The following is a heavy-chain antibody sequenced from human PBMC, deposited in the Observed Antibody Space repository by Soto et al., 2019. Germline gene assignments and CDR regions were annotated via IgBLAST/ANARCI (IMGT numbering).Heavy chain of an antibody. CDR2: IKQDGSEK. Sequence: GGSLRLSCAASGFTFSSYWMSWVRQAPGKGLEWVANIKQDGSEKYYVDSVKGRFTISRVNAKDSLYLQMDSLRAEDTAVYYCARRRAPNWFAPWGQRTLVTVSS. J-gene: IGHJ5*02. CDR3: ARRRAPNWFAP. CDR1: GFTFSSYW. V-gene: IGHV3-7*01.